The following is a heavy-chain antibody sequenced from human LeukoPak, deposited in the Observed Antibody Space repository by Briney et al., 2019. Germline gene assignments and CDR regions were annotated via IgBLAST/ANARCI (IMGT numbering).Heavy chain of an antibody. CDR3: AKDGSTVTTYYYYYGMDA. V-gene: IGHV3-23*01. CDR2: ISGSGGST. J-gene: IGHJ6*02. D-gene: IGHD4-17*01. Sequence: GGSLRLSCAASGFTFSSYAMSWVRQAPGKGLEWVSAISGSGGSTYYADSVKGRFTISRDNSKNTLYLQMNSLRAEDTAVYYCAKDGSTVTTYYYYYGMDAWGQGTTVTVSS. CDR1: GFTFSSYA.